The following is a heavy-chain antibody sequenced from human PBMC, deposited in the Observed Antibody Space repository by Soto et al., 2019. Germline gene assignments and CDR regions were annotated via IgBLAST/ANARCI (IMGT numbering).Heavy chain of an antibody. Sequence: QVKRVQSGAEEKKPGASVKVSCKASGYTFTSHAMHWVRQAPGQRLEWMGGINAGNGNTKYSQKFQGRVTITTDTSASTAYMELSSLRSEDTAVYYCARDGIAAAGTSWFDPWGQGTLVTVSS. CDR1: GYTFTSHA. CDR2: INAGNGNT. J-gene: IGHJ5*02. D-gene: IGHD6-13*01. V-gene: IGHV1-3*05. CDR3: ARDGIAAAGTSWFDP.